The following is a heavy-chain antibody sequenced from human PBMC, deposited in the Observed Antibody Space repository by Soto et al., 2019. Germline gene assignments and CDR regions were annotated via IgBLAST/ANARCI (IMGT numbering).Heavy chain of an antibody. J-gene: IGHJ4*02. V-gene: IGHV4-30-4*01. CDR2: IYYSGNT. CDR1: GGSTSSDNY. Sequence: TLSLTCTVSGGSTSSDNYWSWIRQPPGKGLEWIGHIYYSGNTDYNPSLKSRLAISIDTSKNQFSLKLSSVTAADTAVYFCAREGGESSDGLYYFDSWGQGSLVTVSS. CDR3: AREGGESSDGLYYFDS. D-gene: IGHD3-16*01.